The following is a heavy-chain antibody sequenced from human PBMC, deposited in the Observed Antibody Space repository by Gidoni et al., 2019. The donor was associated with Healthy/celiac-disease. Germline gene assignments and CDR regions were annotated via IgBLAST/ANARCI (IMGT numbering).Heavy chain of an antibody. J-gene: IGHJ4*02. CDR1: GLTFSSYA. CDR3: AKCSLYGSGRTPDDY. V-gene: IGHV3-23*01. Sequence: EVQLLESGGGLVQPGVSLRLSFAASGLTFSSYAMCWVRQAPGKGLEWVSAISGRGGSTYYADSVKGRFTISRDNSKNTMYLQMNSLRAEDTAVYYCAKCSLYGSGRTPDDYWGQGTLVTVSS. CDR2: ISGRGGST. D-gene: IGHD3-10*01.